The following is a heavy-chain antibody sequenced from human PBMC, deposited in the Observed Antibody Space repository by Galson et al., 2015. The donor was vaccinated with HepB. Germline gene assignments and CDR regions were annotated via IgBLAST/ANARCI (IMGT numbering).Heavy chain of an antibody. CDR3: ARENMVRGVMENYYGMDV. CDR2: ISYDGSNK. Sequence: SLRLSCAASGFTFSSYAMHWVRQAPGKGLEWVAVISYDGSNKYYADSVKGRFTISRDNSKNTLYLQMNSLRAEDTAVYYCARENMVRGVMENYYGMDVWGQGTTVTVSS. D-gene: IGHD3-10*01. J-gene: IGHJ6*02. CDR1: GFTFSSYA. V-gene: IGHV3-30*04.